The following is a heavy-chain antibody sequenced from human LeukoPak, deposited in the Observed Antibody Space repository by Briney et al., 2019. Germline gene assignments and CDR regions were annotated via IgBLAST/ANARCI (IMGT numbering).Heavy chain of an antibody. V-gene: IGHV3-48*01. CDR3: ARGLSPYYYYYMDV. Sequence: GGSLRLSCTVSEFTFSSYSMNWVRQAPGKGLEWVSYISSSSNTIHYAESVKGRFTISRDNAKNSLYLQMNSLRAEDTAVYYCARGLSPYYYYYMDVWGKGTTVTVSS. CDR2: ISSSSNTI. CDR1: EFTFSSYS. J-gene: IGHJ6*03.